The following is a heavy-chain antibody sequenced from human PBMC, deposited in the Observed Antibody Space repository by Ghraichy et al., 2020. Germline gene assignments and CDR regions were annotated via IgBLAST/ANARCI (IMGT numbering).Heavy chain of an antibody. CDR3: ARDRWKYGMDV. D-gene: IGHD1-1*01. CDR2: IYYSEST. J-gene: IGHJ6*02. V-gene: IGHV4-61*01. Sequence: SQTLSLTCTVSGGSVSSGSYYWSWIRQPPGKGLEWIGYIYYSESTNYNPSLKSRVPISVDTSKNQFSLKLSSLTAADTAVYYCARDRWKYGMDVWGQGTTGTVSS. CDR1: GGSVSSGSYY.